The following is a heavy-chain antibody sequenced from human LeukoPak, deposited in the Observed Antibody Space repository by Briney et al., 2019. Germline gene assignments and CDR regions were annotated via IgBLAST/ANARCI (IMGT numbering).Heavy chain of an antibody. CDR2: LKQDRSQK. Sequence: PGGSLRLSYAASVYTFSIYWLCGGPDTPEGGAEWGSNLKQDRSQKYCVDSVKGRFTISRDNAKNAQYLQMNSLKTEDTAVYYCARDWSTSYCSSGSCPNDYWGQGTLVTVSS. CDR3: ARDWSTSYCSSGSCPNDY. CDR1: VYTFSIYW. V-gene: IGHV3-7*01. D-gene: IGHD2-15*01. J-gene: IGHJ4*02.